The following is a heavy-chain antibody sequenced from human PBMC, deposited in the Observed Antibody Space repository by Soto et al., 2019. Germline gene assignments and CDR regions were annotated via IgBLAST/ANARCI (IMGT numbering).Heavy chain of an antibody. CDR1: GFTFETYA. CDR2: ISYDGSNK. D-gene: IGHD2-2*01. CDR3: AKDHIVAAALDY. Sequence: QVQLVESGGGVVQPGTSLRLSCAASGFTFETYAMHWVRLAPGKGLEWMAVISYDGSNKYYADSVKGRFTISRDNSKNTLYMQMNSLRAEDTAIYYCAKDHIVAAALDYWGQGTLVTVSS. V-gene: IGHV3-30*18. J-gene: IGHJ4*02.